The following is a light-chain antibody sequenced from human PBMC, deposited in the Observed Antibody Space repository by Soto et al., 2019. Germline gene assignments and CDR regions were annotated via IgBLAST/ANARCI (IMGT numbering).Light chain of an antibody. Sequence: QSVLTQPPSASGTPGQSVTISCSGGISNIGSNTVNWYQQLPGTAPRLLIYSNIYRPSGIPDRISGSYSGTSASLAISGLQSEDEAEYFCSSFADGFNVVFGGGTQLTVL. V-gene: IGLV1-44*01. CDR1: ISNIGSNT. CDR3: SSFADGFNVV. CDR2: SNI. J-gene: IGLJ2*01.